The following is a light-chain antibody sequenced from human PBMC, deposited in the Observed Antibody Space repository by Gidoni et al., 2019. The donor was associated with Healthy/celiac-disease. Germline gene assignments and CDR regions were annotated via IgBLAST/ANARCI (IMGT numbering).Light chain of an antibody. Sequence: AIRMTQSPSPFSASTGDRVTITCRASQGISSYLAWYQQKQGKAPKLLIYASSTLQSGVPSRFSGSGSGTDFTLTISCLQSEDFASDYCQRYYSYRPVTFGPGTKVDIK. CDR1: QGISSY. J-gene: IGKJ3*01. CDR2: ASS. CDR3: QRYYSYRPVT. V-gene: IGKV1-8*01.